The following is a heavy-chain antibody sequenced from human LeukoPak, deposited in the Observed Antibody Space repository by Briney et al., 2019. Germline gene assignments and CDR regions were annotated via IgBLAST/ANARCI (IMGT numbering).Heavy chain of an antibody. CDR3: ARVRYNYGYLGFDYYYYYMDV. Sequence: SETLSLTCTVSGGSISSYYWSWIRQPPGKGLEWIGYIYYSGSTNYNPSLKSRVTISVDTSKNQFSLKLSSVTAADTAVYYCARVRYNYGYLGFDYYYYYMDVWGKGTTVTISS. D-gene: IGHD5-18*01. CDR2: IYYSGST. CDR1: GGSISSYY. J-gene: IGHJ6*03. V-gene: IGHV4-59*01.